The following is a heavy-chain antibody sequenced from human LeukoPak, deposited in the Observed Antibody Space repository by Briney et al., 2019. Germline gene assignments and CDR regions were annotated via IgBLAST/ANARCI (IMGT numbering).Heavy chain of an antibody. D-gene: IGHD5-24*01. CDR3: ARVEQEIAPYAFDI. CDR1: GFTASSNY. J-gene: IGHJ3*02. CDR2: IYSGGST. V-gene: IGHV3-53*01. Sequence: PGGSLRLSCAASGFTASSNYMSWVRQAPGKGLEWVSVIYSGGSTYYADSVKGRFTISRDNSKNTLYLQMNSLRAEDTAVYYCARVEQEIAPYAFDIWGQGTMVTVSS.